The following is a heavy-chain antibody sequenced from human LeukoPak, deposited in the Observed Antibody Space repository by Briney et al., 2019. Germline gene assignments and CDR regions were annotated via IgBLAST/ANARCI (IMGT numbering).Heavy chain of an antibody. J-gene: IGHJ4*02. D-gene: IGHD3-22*01. CDR2: ISGSGGST. V-gene: IGHV3-23*01. Sequence: GGSLRLSCAASGFTFSSYAMSWVRQAPGKGLEWVSAISGSGGSTYYADSVKGRFTISRDNSKNTLYLQMNSLRAEDTAVYYCAKFGRLVHDSSGYYFLYWGQGTLVTVSS. CDR3: AKFGRLVHDSSGYYFLY. CDR1: GFTFSSYA.